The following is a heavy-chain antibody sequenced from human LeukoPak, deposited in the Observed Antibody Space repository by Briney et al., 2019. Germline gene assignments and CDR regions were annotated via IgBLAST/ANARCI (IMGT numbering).Heavy chain of an antibody. CDR1: GFTFSNYA. CDR2: ISGSGGST. J-gene: IGHJ4*02. Sequence: GGSLRLSCAASGFTFSNYAMSWVRQAPGKGLEWVSTISGSGGSTYYADSVKGRFTISRDNAKNSLYLQMNSLRAEDTALYYCAKSRDYCGGDCYTIDYWGQGTLVTVSS. V-gene: IGHV3-23*01. CDR3: AKSRDYCGGDCYTIDY. D-gene: IGHD2-21*02.